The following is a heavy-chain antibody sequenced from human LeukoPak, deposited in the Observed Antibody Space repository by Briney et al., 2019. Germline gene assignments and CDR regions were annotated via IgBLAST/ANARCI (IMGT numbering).Heavy chain of an antibody. CDR3: ARDLLGYIAAGY. CDR1: GYTFIGYY. J-gene: IGHJ4*02. CDR2: INPNSGGT. D-gene: IGHD6-6*01. Sequence: GASVKVSCKASGYTFIGYYMHWVRQAPGQGLEWMGWINPNSGGTNYAQKFQGRVTMTRDTSISTAYMELSRLRSDDTAVYYCARDLLGYIAAGYWGQGTLVTVSS. V-gene: IGHV1-2*02.